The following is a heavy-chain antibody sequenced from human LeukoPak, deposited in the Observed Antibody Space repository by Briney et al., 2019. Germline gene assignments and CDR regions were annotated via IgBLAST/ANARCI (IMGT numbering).Heavy chain of an antibody. J-gene: IGHJ5*02. V-gene: IGHV4-30-2*01. CDR2: IYHSGST. CDR1: CGSISSGGYS. CDR3: ARGVVVVPAAIGAYWFDP. Sequence: SETLSLTCAVSCGSISSGGYSWSWIRQPPGKGLEWIGYIYHSGSTYYNPSLKSRVTISVGRSKNQFSLKLSSVTAADTAVYYCARGVVVVPAAIGAYWFDPWGQGTLVTVSS. D-gene: IGHD2-2*01.